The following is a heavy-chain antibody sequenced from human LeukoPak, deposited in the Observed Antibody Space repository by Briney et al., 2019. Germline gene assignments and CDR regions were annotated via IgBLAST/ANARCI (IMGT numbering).Heavy chain of an antibody. Sequence: SETLSLTCAVYGGSFSGYYWSWIRQPPGKGLDWIGEINNSGSTNYNPSLNSRVTISVDTSKNQFSLKLSSVTAADTAVYYCARGYGANYDILTGYSSNWFDPWGQGNLVTVSS. CDR2: INNSGST. V-gene: IGHV4-34*01. D-gene: IGHD3-9*01. CDR3: ARGYGANYDILTGYSSNWFDP. J-gene: IGHJ5*02. CDR1: GGSFSGYY.